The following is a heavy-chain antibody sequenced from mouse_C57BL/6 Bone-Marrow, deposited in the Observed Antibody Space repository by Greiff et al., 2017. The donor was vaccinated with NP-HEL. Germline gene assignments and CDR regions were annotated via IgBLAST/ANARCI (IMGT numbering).Heavy chain of an antibody. Sequence: EVKLVESGGDLVKPGGSLKLSCAASGFTFSSYGMSWVRQTPDKRLEWVATISSGGSYTYYPDSVKGRFTISRDNAKNTLYLQMSSLKSEDTAMYYCARPSLLRYPQAWFAYWGQGTLVTVSA. D-gene: IGHD1-1*01. V-gene: IGHV5-6*01. CDR1: GFTFSSYG. CDR2: ISSGGSYT. CDR3: ARPSLLRYPQAWFAY. J-gene: IGHJ3*01.